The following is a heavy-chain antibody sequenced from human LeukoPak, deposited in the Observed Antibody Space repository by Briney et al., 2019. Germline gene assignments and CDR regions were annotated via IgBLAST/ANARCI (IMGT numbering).Heavy chain of an antibody. CDR3: ARVGSYIPRFDI. J-gene: IGHJ3*02. CDR1: GGSISSYY. CDR2: IYYSGST. V-gene: IGHV4-59*01. Sequence: ASETLSLTCTVSGGSISSYYWSWIRQPPGKGLEWIGYIYYSGSTNYNPSLKSRVTISVDTSKNQFSLKLSSVTAADTAVYYCARVGSYIPRFDIWGQGTMVTVSS. D-gene: IGHD3-10*01.